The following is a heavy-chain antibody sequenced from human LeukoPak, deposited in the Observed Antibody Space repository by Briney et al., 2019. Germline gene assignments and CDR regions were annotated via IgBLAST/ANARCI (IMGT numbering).Heavy chain of an antibody. CDR3: VKVSSTVGATYFDY. Sequence: GGSLRLSCSASGFTFSSYAIHWVRQAPGKGLEYISGITNNGGITYHADSVKGRFTISRDNSKNTLYFQMSSLRAEDTAVYYCVKVSSTVGATYFDYWGQGTLVTVSS. D-gene: IGHD1-26*01. V-gene: IGHV3-64D*06. CDR2: ITNNGGIT. CDR1: GFTFSSYA. J-gene: IGHJ4*02.